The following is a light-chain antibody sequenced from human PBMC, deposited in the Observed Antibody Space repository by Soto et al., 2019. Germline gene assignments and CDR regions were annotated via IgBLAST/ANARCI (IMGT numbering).Light chain of an antibody. V-gene: IGKV1-5*01. CDR2: DAS. CDR3: QQYNSYSTWT. CDR1: QSISSW. Sequence: DIQMTQSPSTLSASVGDRVTITSRASQSISSWLAWYQQKPGKAPKLLIYDASSLESGVPSRFSGSGSGTEFPLTISSLQPDDFATYYGQQYNSYSTWTFGQGTKVEIK. J-gene: IGKJ1*01.